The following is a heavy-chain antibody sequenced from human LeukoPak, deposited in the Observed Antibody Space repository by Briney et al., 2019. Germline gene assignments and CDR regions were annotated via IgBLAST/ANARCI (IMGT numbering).Heavy chain of an antibody. J-gene: IGHJ5*02. Sequence: ASVKVSCKASGYTFTSYGISWVRQAPGQGLERMGWISAYNGNTNYAQKLQGRVTMTTDTSTSTAYMELRSLRSDDTAVYYCAREARITIFGVVRRNWFDPWGQGTLVTVSS. V-gene: IGHV1-18*01. CDR1: GYTFTSYG. CDR2: ISAYNGNT. D-gene: IGHD3-3*01. CDR3: AREARITIFGVVRRNWFDP.